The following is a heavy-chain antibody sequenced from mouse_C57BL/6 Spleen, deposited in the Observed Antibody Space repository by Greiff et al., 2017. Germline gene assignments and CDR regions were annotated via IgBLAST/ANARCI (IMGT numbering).Heavy chain of an antibody. J-gene: IGHJ2*01. CDR2: INYDGSSP. Sequence: EVQVVASEGGLVQPGSSMKLSCTASGFTFSDYYMAWVRQVPEKGLEWVANINYDGSSPYYLDSLKSRFIISRDNSKNILYLQMSSLKSEDTASYYFARGCTTGLAVDYWGQGTTRTVSS. CDR3: ARGCTTGLAVDY. CDR1: GFTFSDYY. V-gene: IGHV5-16*01. D-gene: IGHD1-1*01.